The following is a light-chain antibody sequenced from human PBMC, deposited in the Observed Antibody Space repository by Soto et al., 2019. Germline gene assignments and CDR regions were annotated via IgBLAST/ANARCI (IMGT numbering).Light chain of an antibody. CDR2: EVT. V-gene: IGLV2-14*01. CDR3: SSYTSSNSGV. CDR1: SSDVGGYNY. Sequence: QSALPQPASVSGSPGQSITISCTGTSSDVGGYNYVSWYQQHPGKAPKLMIYEVTNRPSGVSTRFSGSKSGNTASLTISGLQAEDEADYYCSSYTSSNSGVFGGGTKLTVL. J-gene: IGLJ3*02.